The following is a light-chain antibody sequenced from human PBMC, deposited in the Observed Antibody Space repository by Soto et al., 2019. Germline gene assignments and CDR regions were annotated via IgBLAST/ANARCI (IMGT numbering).Light chain of an antibody. CDR3: QQFNAYPLT. V-gene: IGKV1-9*01. Sequence: DIQLTQSPSFLSASVGDIGTISCRASQGVSDYLAWYQQKPGKAPKLLIYGASTLQSGFPPRFSDSASGTEFTLNSSSLQPEDFETNVCQQFNAYPLTFGGGTKLEIK. J-gene: IGKJ4*01. CDR2: GAS. CDR1: QGVSDY.